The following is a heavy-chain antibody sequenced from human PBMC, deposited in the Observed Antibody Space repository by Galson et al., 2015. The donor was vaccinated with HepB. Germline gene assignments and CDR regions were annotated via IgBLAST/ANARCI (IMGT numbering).Heavy chain of an antibody. CDR3: ARGVYHDGSGSLDGGDY. J-gene: IGHJ4*02. CDR2: MNPNNGDS. V-gene: IGHV1-8*01. Sequence: SVKVSCKASGYTFKNFDINWVRQAPGQGLEWMGWMNPNNGDSGSAHGFQGRVIMTRDTSTNTAYMELRSLTAGDTAVYFCARGVYHDGSGSLDGGDYWGQGTLVTVTS. D-gene: IGHD3-22*01. CDR1: GYTFKNFD.